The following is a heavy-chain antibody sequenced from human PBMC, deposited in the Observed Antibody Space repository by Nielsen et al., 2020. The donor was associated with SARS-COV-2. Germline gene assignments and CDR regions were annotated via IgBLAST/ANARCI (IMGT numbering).Heavy chain of an antibody. CDR2: ISYDGSNK. V-gene: IGHV3-30*03. D-gene: IGHD7-27*01. J-gene: IGHJ4*02. CDR1: GFTFDDYG. CDR3: ARNPGAGFDY. Sequence: GESLKISCAASGFTFDDYGMSWVRQAPGKGLEWVAVISYDGSNKYYADSVKGRFTISRDNSKNTLYLQMSSLRAEDTAVYYCARNPGAGFDYWGQGTLVTVSS.